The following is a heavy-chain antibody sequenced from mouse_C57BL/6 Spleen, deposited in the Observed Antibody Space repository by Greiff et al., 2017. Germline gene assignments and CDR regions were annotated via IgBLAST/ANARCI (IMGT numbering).Heavy chain of an antibody. V-gene: IGHV5-4*03. CDR1: GFTFSSYA. D-gene: IGHD1-1*01. CDR2: ISDGGSYT. Sequence: EVKLMESGGGLVKPGGSLKLSCAASGFTFSSYAMSWVRQTPEKRLEWVATISDGGSYTYYPDNVKGRFTISRDNAKNNLYLQMGHLKSEDTAMYYCARGGYYGLYYAMDYWGQGTSVTVSS. J-gene: IGHJ4*01. CDR3: ARGGYYGLYYAMDY.